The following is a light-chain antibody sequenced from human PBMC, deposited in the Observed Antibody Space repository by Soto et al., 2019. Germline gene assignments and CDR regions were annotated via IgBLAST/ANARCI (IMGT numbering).Light chain of an antibody. J-gene: IGLJ7*01. V-gene: IGLV1-44*01. CDR2: SNN. CDR3: VAWDGSLNGHV. Sequence: QSVLTQPPSESGNPGQRVTISCSGRSSNIGINTVNWYQQLPGTAPKLLMYSNNRRPSGVPDRFSGSKSGTSASLAISGLQSEDEADYYCVAWDGSLNGHVFGGGTQLTVL. CDR1: SSNIGINT.